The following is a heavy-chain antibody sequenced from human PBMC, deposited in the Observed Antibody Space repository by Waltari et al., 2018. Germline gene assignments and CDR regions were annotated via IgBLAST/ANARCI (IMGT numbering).Heavy chain of an antibody. Sequence: EVQLLESGGGLVQPGGSLRLSCAASGFTFSSYAMSWVRQAPGKGLEWVSAISGSGGRTYDADSVKGRFTIARDNSKNTLYLQMNSLRAEDTAVYYCARTYYDSSGYYYVGYYYYYMDVWGKGTTVTVSS. CDR2: ISGSGGRT. CDR3: ARTYYDSSGYYYVGYYYYYMDV. D-gene: IGHD3-22*01. CDR1: GFTFSSYA. V-gene: IGHV3-23*01. J-gene: IGHJ6*03.